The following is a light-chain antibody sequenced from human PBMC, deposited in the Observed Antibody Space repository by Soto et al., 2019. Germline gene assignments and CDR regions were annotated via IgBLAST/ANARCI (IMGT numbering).Light chain of an antibody. V-gene: IGLV2-23*02. CDR2: EVS. Sequence: QSVLTQPASVSGSPGQSITISCTGTSSDVGKYSAVSWYQQHPGTAPKLMIYEVSKWPSGVSNRFSGSKSGNTASLTISGLQAEDEADYYCCSYAGSGTLLFGGGTQLTVL. CDR3: CSYAGSGTLL. J-gene: IGLJ2*01. CDR1: SSDVGKYSA.